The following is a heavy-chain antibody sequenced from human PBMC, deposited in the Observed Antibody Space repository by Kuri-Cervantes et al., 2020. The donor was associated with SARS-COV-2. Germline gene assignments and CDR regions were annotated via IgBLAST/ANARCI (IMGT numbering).Heavy chain of an antibody. D-gene: IGHD2-21*02. CDR1: GYSISSGYY. V-gene: IGHV4-38-2*02. Sequence: SETLSLTCTVSGYSISSGYYWGWIRQPPGKGLEWIGSIYHSGSTYYNPSLKSRVTISVDTSKNQFSLKLSPVTAADTAVYYCAFSGGDRYYFDYWGQGTLVTVSS. CDR2: IYHSGST. CDR3: AFSGGDRYYFDY. J-gene: IGHJ4*02.